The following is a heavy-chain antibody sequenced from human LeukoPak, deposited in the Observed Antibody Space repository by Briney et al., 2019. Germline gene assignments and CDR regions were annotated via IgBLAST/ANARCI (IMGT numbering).Heavy chain of an antibody. D-gene: IGHD2-15*01. J-gene: IGHJ3*02. CDR3: ARDISYCSGGSCYSSAFDI. CDR1: GFTFSSYS. V-gene: IGHV3-21*01. CDR2: ISSSSSYI. Sequence: GGSLRLSCAASGFTFSSYSMNWVRQAPGKGLEWVSSISSSSSYIYYADSVKGRFTISRDNAKNSLYLQMNSLSAEDTAVYYCARDISYCSGGSCYSSAFDIWGQGTMVTVSS.